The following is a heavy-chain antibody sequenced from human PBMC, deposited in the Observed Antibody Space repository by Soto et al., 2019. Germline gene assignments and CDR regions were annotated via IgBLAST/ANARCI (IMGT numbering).Heavy chain of an antibody. J-gene: IGHJ4*02. CDR3: ARRIQLRNFDY. CDR1: GFTFSSYA. CDR2: ISYDGSNK. D-gene: IGHD5-18*01. V-gene: IGHV3-30-3*01. Sequence: QVQLVESGGGVVQPGRSLRLSCAASGFTFSSYAMHWVRQAPGKGLEWVAVISYDGSNKYYADSVKGRFTISRDNSKNTVYLQMNSLRAEDTDVYYCARRIQLRNFDYWGQGTLVTVSS.